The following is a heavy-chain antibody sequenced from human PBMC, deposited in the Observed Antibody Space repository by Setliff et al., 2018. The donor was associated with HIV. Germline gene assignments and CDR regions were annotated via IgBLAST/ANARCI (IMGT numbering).Heavy chain of an antibody. J-gene: IGHJ4*02. D-gene: IGHD4-17*01. CDR1: GGYMSGYY. Sequence: LSLTCTVSGGYMSGYYWSWVRQAPGKGLEWVSAIDGSGGSTYYADSVKGQFTISRDNAKNSVYLQMDSLRAADTAVYYCARGAGLYGDYHVYWGQGTLVTVSS. CDR3: ARGAGLYGDYHVY. V-gene: IGHV3-11*01. CDR2: IDGSGGST.